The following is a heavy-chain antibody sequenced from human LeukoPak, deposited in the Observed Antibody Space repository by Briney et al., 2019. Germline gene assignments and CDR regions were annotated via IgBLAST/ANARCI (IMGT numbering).Heavy chain of an antibody. D-gene: IGHD4-17*01. CDR2: ISAYNGNT. J-gene: IGHJ4*02. Sequence: ASVKVSCKASGYTFNRYAISWVRQAPGQGLEWMGWISAYNGNTNYAQKLQGRVTRTTDTSTTTAYMELRSLRSDDTAVYYCARHLYGDYFFDYWSQGTLVTVSS. CDR1: GYTFNRYA. CDR3: ARHLYGDYFFDY. V-gene: IGHV1-18*01.